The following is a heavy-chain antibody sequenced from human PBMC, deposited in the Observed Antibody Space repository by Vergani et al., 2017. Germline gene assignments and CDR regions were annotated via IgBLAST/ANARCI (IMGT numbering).Heavy chain of an antibody. D-gene: IGHD6-19*01. CDR1: GFTFSSYS. Sequence: EVQLVESGGGLVKPGGSLRLSCAASGFTFSSYSMNWVRQAPGKGLEWVSSISSSSSYIYYADSVKGRFTISRDNAKNSLYLQMNSLRAEDTAVYYCARDEQWLVRGDDYWGQGTLVTVSS. V-gene: IGHV3-21*01. J-gene: IGHJ4*02. CDR3: ARDEQWLVRGDDY. CDR2: ISSSSSYI.